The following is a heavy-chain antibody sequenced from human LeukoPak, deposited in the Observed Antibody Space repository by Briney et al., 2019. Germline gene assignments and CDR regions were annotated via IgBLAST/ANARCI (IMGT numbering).Heavy chain of an antibody. V-gene: IGHV3-23*01. D-gene: IGHD5/OR15-5a*01. CDR2: ISGSGGST. CDR3: AKSHSFYDPKPPYDY. CDR1: GFTFSSCA. Sequence: GGSLRLSCAASGFTFSSCAMSWVRQAPGKGLEWVSAISGSGGSTYYADSVKGRFTISRDNSRNTLYLQMNSLRAEDTAVYYCAKSHSFYDPKPPYDYWGQGTLVTASS. J-gene: IGHJ4*02.